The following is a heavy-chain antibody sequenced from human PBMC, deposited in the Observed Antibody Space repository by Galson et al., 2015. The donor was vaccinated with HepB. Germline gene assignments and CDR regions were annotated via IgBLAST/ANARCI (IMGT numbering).Heavy chain of an antibody. CDR3: AKSIQLGRAFDS. J-gene: IGHJ4*02. CDR2: TNYRSKWSN. V-gene: IGHV6-1*01. D-gene: IGHD1-1*01. CDR1: GDSVSSNTVG. Sequence: CAISGDSVSSNTVGWNWIRQSPSTGLEWLGRTNYRSKWSNEYAVSAKRRITINPDTSKNQFTLQLNAVTPEDTAVYYCAKSIQLGRAFDSWGQGTLVTVSS.